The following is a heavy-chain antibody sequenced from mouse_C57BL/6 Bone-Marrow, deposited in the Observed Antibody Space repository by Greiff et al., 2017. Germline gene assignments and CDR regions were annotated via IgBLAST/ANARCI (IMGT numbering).Heavy chain of an antibody. CDR3: ARDGSGLYWYCDV. J-gene: IGHJ1*03. V-gene: IGHV1-81*01. D-gene: IGHD1-1*01. Sequence: VQLQQSGAELARPGASVKLSCKASGYTFTSYGISWVKQRTGQGLEWIGEIYPRSGDTYYNEKFKGKATLTADKSSSTAYMELRSLTSEDSAVYFCARDGSGLYWYCDVWGTGTTVTVSA. CDR2: IYPRSGDT. CDR1: GYTFTSYG.